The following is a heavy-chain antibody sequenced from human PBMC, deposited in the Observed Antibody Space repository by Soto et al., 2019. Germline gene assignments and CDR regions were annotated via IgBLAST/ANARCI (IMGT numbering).Heavy chain of an antibody. Sequence: QAQLVQSGAEVKKPGASVTISCKASGYSFTSKSLVWVRQAPGHGLEWLGWISPYNGKTEYANHVQGRVTMTRDTSTSTAYMALRSLRSDDTAVYYCARERYGRNCCDAFDTWGQGTMVTVSS. V-gene: IGHV1-18*01. CDR2: ISPYNGKT. CDR3: ARERYGRNCCDAFDT. CDR1: GYSFTSKS. D-gene: IGHD2-2*01. J-gene: IGHJ3*02.